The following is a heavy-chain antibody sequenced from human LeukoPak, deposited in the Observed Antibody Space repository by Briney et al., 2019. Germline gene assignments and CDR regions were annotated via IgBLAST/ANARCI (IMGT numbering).Heavy chain of an antibody. J-gene: IGHJ4*02. D-gene: IGHD6-13*01. Sequence: SETLSLTCTVSGGSISSYYWSWIRQPPGKGLEWIGYIYYSGSTNYNPSLKSRVTISVDTSKNQFSLQLNSVTPEDTAVYYCARVAQQLVYDYWGQGTLVTVSS. CDR2: IYYSGST. CDR3: ARVAQQLVYDY. CDR1: GGSISSYY. V-gene: IGHV4-59*12.